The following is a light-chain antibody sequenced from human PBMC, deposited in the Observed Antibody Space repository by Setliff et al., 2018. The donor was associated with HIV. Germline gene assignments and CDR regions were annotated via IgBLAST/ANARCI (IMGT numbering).Light chain of an antibody. CDR2: DDN. J-gene: IGLJ2*01. CDR1: KIGSKS. Sequence: SYELTQPPSVSVAPGETARITCGGNKIGSKSVHWYQQKPGQAPVLVVHDDNDRPSGIPERFSGSNSGNTATLTINRVEAGDEADYFCQVWDSSSDHVVFGGGTKVTVL. V-gene: IGLV3-21*02. CDR3: QVWDSSSDHVV.